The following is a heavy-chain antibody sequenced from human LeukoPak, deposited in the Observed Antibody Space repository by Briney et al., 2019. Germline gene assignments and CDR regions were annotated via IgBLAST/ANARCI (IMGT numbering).Heavy chain of an antibody. V-gene: IGHV1-69*06. CDR2: IIPIFGTA. CDR3: ARKTQRNAPFDY. Sequence: ASVKVSCKASGGTFSSYAISWVRQAPGQGLEWMGGIIPIFGTANYAQKFQGRVTITADKSTSTAYMELSSLRSEDTAVYCCARKTQRNAPFDYWGQGTLVTVSS. J-gene: IGHJ4*02. CDR1: GGTFSSYA. D-gene: IGHD6-25*01.